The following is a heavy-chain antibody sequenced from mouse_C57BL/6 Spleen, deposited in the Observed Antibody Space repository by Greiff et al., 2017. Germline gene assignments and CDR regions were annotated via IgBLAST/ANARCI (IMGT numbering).Heavy chain of an antibody. V-gene: IGHV1-55*01. CDR3: ASTTVVAPSDD. Sequence: QVQLQQPGAELVKPGASVKMSCKASGYTFTSYWITWVKQRPGQGLEWIGDIYPGSGSTNYNEKFKSKDTLTVDTSSSTAYMQLSSLTSEDSAVYYCASTTVVAPSDDWGQGTTLTVSS. CDR2: IYPGSGST. CDR1: GYTFTSYW. J-gene: IGHJ2*01. D-gene: IGHD1-1*01.